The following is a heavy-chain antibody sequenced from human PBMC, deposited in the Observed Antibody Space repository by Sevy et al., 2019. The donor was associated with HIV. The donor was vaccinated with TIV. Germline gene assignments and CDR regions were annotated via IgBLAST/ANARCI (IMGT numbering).Heavy chain of an antibody. J-gene: IGHJ6*02. Sequence: ASVKVSCKASGGTFSSYAISWVRQAPGQGLEWMGGIIPIFGTANYAQKFQGRVTITADESTSTAYMELSSLRSEDTAVYYCARDRLWLSEVGVAWDYYGMDVWGQGTTVTVSS. CDR3: ARDRLWLSEVGVAWDYYGMDV. CDR2: IIPIFGTA. CDR1: GGTFSSYA. D-gene: IGHD2-15*01. V-gene: IGHV1-69*13.